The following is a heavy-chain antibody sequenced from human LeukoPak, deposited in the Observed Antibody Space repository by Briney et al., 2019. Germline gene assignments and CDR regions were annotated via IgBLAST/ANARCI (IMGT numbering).Heavy chain of an antibody. J-gene: IGHJ5*02. CDR3: ARNLGAVAGTRWFDP. D-gene: IGHD6-19*01. V-gene: IGHV4-39*01. Sequence: SETLSLTCTVSGGSISSSSYYWGWIRQAPGKGLEWIGSIYYSGSTYYNPSLKSRVTISVDTSKNQFSLKLSSVTAADTAVYYCARNLGAVAGTRWFDPWGQGTLVTVSS. CDR1: GGSISSSSYY. CDR2: IYYSGST.